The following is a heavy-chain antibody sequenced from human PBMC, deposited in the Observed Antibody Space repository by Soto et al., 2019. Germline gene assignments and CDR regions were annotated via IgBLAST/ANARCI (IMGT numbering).Heavy chain of an antibody. CDR1: GYTFTSYA. J-gene: IGHJ4*02. CDR3: ARALMALEYYFDY. D-gene: IGHD2-8*01. V-gene: IGHV1-3*01. Sequence: QVQLVQSGAEVKKPGASVKVSCKAAGYTFTSYAMHWVRQAPGQRLEWMGGINAGNGNTKYSQKFQGRVTITRDTSATTAYMELSSLRSEDTAVYYCARALMALEYYFDYWGQGTLVTVSS. CDR2: INAGNGNT.